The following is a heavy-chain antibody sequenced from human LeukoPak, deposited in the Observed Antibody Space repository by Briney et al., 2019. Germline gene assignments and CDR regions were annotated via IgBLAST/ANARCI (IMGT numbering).Heavy chain of an antibody. CDR2: ISYDGSNK. D-gene: IGHD4-17*01. CDR1: GFTVSSNY. Sequence: GGSLRLSCAASGFTVSSNYMSWVRQAPGKGLEWVAVISYDGSNKYYADSVKGRFTISRDNSKNTLYLQMNSLRAEDTAVYYCAKSRTTVTTCDYWGQGTLVTVSS. V-gene: IGHV3-30*18. J-gene: IGHJ4*02. CDR3: AKSRTTVTTCDY.